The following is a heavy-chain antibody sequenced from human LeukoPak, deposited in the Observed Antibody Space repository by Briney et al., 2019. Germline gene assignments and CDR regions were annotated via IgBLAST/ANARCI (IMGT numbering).Heavy chain of an antibody. J-gene: IGHJ3*01. CDR3: ARVGHYDSSVYADDVFDF. Sequence: ASVKVSCKASGYTFTGYYLHWVRQAPGHGLEWLGWINPDSGNTKYSQKFQGRVTLTRDTSISTDYMEVSRLGSDDTAVYYCARVGHYDSSVYADDVFDFWGQGTMVTVSS. V-gene: IGHV1-2*02. CDR2: INPDSGNT. CDR1: GYTFTGYY. D-gene: IGHD3-22*01.